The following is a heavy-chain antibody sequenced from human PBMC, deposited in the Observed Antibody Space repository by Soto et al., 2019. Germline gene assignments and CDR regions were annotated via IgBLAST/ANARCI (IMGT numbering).Heavy chain of an antibody. D-gene: IGHD1-1*01. CDR3: ARAVDAYNYLDY. CDR1: GYTFTSYA. J-gene: IGHJ4*02. Sequence: QVQLVQSGAEVKKPGASVKVSCRASGYTFTSYAIHWVRQAPGQRLEWMGWINTGNGNTKYSQRFQGRVTITGDMSATSAYMEVSSLRFEDTAVYYCARAVDAYNYLDYWGQGTLVTVSS. V-gene: IGHV1-3*04. CDR2: INTGNGNT.